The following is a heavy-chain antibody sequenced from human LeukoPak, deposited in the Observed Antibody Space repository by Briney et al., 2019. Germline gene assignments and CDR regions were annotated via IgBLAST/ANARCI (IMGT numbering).Heavy chain of an antibody. CDR3: ATLIAVAGRGPFDY. V-gene: IGHV1-8*01. CDR1: GYTFTSYD. Sequence: ASVKVSCKASGYTFTSYDINWVRQATGQGLEWMGWMNPNSGNTGYAQKFQGRVTMTRNTSISTANMELSSLRSEDTAVYYCATLIAVAGRGPFDYWGQGTLVTVSS. CDR2: MNPNSGNT. D-gene: IGHD6-19*01. J-gene: IGHJ4*02.